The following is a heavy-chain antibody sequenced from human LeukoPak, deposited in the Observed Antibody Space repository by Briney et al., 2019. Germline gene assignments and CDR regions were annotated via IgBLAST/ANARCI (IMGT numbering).Heavy chain of an antibody. CDR1: GGSVSSGPYY. CDR3: ARLPTGFPNWFDP. D-gene: IGHD4-17*01. J-gene: IGHJ5*02. Sequence: SETLSLTCTVSGGSVSSGPYYWSWIRQPPGKGLEWIGYIYYSGSTNYNPSLKSRVTISVDTSKNHFSLKLSIVSAADTALYYCARLPTGFPNWFDPWGQGTLVTVSS. CDR2: IYYSGST. V-gene: IGHV4-61*03.